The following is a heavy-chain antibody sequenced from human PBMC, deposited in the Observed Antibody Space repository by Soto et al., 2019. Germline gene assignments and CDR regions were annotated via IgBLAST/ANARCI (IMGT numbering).Heavy chain of an antibody. CDR3: AKDQGIAASHGID. CDR1: GFIFNNFG. CDR2: ISNDGSIT. D-gene: IGHD6-13*01. Sequence: QVQLVESGGGVVQPGRSLRLSCAASGFIFNNFGMHWVRQAPGKGLEWVAVISNDGSITYYADVVKGRLTISRDNSKNTMYLQMSSLRDDDTAVYYCAKDQGIAASHGIDWGQGTMVTVSS. V-gene: IGHV3-30*18. J-gene: IGHJ3*01.